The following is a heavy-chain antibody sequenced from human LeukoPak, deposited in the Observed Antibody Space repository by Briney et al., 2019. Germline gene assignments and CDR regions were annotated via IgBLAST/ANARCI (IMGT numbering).Heavy chain of an antibody. CDR3: ARGAPTIGYYYSYCMDV. J-gene: IGHJ6*03. V-gene: IGHV1-69*13. D-gene: IGHD2-2*01. CDR2: IIPICGTA. Sequence: ASVKVSCKASGGTFSSYAIGSVRQAPGQGREWMGGIIPICGTANYAHKFKGRVTITADESTSTAYMELSSLRAEETAVYYCARGAPTIGYYYSYCMDVWGKGTTVTVSS. CDR1: GGTFSSYA.